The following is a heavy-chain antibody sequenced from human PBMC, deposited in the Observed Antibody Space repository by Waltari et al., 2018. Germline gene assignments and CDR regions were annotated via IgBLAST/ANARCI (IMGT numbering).Heavy chain of an antibody. CDR2: IIPIFGTA. CDR3: ARAQADGYNYYGVFDY. CDR1: GGTFRSYA. V-gene: IGHV1-69*01. Sequence: QVQLVQSGAEVKKPGSSVKVSCKASGGTFRSYAISWVRQATGQGLEWMGGIIPIFGTANYAQKFQGRVTITADESTSTAYMELSSLRSEDTAVYYCARAQADGYNYYGVFDYWGQGTLVTVSS. J-gene: IGHJ4*02. D-gene: IGHD1-1*01.